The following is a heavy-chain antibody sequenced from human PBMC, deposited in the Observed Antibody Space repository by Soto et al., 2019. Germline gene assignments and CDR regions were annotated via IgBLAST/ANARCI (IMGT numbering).Heavy chain of an antibody. CDR3: ASHSYGYTFYEY. D-gene: IGHD5-18*01. CDR2: IYYSGST. J-gene: IGHJ4*02. Sequence: SETLSLTCTVSGGCISSGDYYWCWVRQPPGKGLEWIGYIYYSGSTYYNPSLKSRATISVDTSTNQFSLKLSSVTAAHTAAYYCASHSYGYTFYEYWGQGTLVNVSS. V-gene: IGHV4-30-4*01. CDR1: GGCISSGDYY.